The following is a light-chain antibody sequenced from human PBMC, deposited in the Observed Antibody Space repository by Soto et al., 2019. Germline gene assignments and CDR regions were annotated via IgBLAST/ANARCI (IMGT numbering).Light chain of an antibody. J-gene: IGKJ1*01. CDR1: QSISSNY. CDR2: GAS. V-gene: IGKV3-20*01. CDR3: QQYGSSRWT. Sequence: EIVMTQSPATLSLSPGERATLSCRASQSISSNYLAWYQQKPGQAPRLLVYGASSRATGIPDRFSGSGSGTDFTLTISRLEPEDFAVYYCQQYGSSRWTFGQGTNVDIK.